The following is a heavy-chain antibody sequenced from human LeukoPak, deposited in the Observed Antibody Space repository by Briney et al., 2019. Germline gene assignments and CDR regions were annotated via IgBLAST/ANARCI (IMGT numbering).Heavy chain of an antibody. D-gene: IGHD5-18*01. CDR3: TTDPRWIQLWATFDY. V-gene: IGHV3-15*07. J-gene: IGHJ4*02. CDR2: IKSKTDGGTT. CDR1: GFTFSNAW. Sequence: GGSLRLSCAASGFTFSNAWMNWVRQAPGKGLEWVGRIKSKTDGGTTDYAAPVKGRFTISRDDPKNTLYLQMNSLKTEDTAVYYCTTDPRWIQLWATFDYWGQGTLVTVSS.